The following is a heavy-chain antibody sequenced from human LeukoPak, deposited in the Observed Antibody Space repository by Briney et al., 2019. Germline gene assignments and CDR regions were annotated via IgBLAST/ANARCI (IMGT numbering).Heavy chain of an antibody. CDR2: IYYSGST. J-gene: IGHJ2*01. V-gene: IGHV4-59*08. CDR1: GGSISSSY. Sequence: SETMSLASTVYGGSISSSYWSWIRQPPGKGLEWIGYIYYSGSTYYNPSLKTRVTISVDTSTHQFSLKLRSVTAADSDVFYCAWSTYSYGPFDLWGRGTLVTVSS. D-gene: IGHD5-18*01. CDR3: AWSTYSYGPFDL.